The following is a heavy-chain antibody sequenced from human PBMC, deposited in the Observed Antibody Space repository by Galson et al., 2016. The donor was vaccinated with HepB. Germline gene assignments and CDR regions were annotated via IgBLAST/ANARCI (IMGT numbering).Heavy chain of an antibody. CDR3: AKLDCGRGCPRDD. Sequence: SLRLSCAASGFTFSRYGMHWVRQTPGKGLEWVAVISYDGGDKHYADSVKGRFTVSRDNSKNTLFLQMNSLRVEDTAVYYCAKLDCGRGCPRDDWGQGTQVTVS. CDR2: ISYDGGDK. CDR1: GFTFSRYG. J-gene: IGHJ4*02. D-gene: IGHD2-21*02. V-gene: IGHV3-30*19.